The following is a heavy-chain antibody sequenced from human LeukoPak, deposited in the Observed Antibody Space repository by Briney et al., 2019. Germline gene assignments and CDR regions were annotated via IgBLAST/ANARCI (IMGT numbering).Heavy chain of an antibody. Sequence: PSETLSHTCTVSGGSINGYYWSWIRQPPGKGLEWVGYIYYSGSTSYNPSLKSRVTISVDTSKNQFSLKLNSVTAADTAVYYCARRKNSAWSTDAFDIWGQGTMVTVSS. V-gene: IGHV4-59*08. CDR2: IYYSGST. CDR3: ARRKNSAWSTDAFDI. D-gene: IGHD6-19*01. CDR1: GGSINGYY. J-gene: IGHJ3*02.